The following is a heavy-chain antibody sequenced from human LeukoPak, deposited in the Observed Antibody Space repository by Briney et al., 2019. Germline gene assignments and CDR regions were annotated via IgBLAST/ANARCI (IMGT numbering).Heavy chain of an antibody. D-gene: IGHD3-9*01. CDR1: GGSISSYY. CDR3: ARGLDYDILTGYFPLGRFDP. J-gene: IGHJ5*02. V-gene: IGHV4-59*01. Sequence: SETLSLTCTVSGGSISSYYWSWIRQPPGKGLEWIGYIYYSGSTNYNPSLKSRVTISVDTSKNQFSLKLSSVTAADTAVYYCARGLDYDILTGYFPLGRFDPWGQGTLVTVPS. CDR2: IYYSGST.